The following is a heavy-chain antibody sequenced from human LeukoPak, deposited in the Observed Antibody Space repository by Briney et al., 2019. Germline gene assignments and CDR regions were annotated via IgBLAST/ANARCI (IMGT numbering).Heavy chain of an antibody. V-gene: IGHV3-23*01. CDR2: IGGSGSRT. J-gene: IGHJ4*02. D-gene: IGHD6-19*01. CDR1: GFTFSNYA. Sequence: GGSLRLSCAASGFTFSNYAMSWVRQAPGKGLEWVSAIGGSGSRTYYADSVRGRFTISRDNSKNTLYLQMNSLRAEGTALYYCAKGKGLAVAGTAGFDYWGQGTLVTVSS. CDR3: AKGKGLAVAGTAGFDY.